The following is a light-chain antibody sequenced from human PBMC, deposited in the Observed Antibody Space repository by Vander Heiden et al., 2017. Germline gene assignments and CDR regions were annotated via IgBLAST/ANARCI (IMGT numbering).Light chain of an antibody. CDR1: QSISSW. CDR3: QQYNDYPVT. V-gene: IGKV1-5*03. J-gene: IGKJ1*01. Sequence: TQSPSTLSASVGDRVTITCRASQSISSWLAWYQQKPGKAPNLLIYRASTLESGVPSRFSGSGSGTEFTLTVSSLQPDDFATYYCQQYNDYPVTFGPGTKVEIK. CDR2: RAS.